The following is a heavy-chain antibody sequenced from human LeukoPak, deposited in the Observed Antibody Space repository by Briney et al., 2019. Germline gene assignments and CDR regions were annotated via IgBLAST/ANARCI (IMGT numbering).Heavy chain of an antibody. D-gene: IGHD6-13*01. V-gene: IGHV1-2*02. CDR1: GSTFTGYY. J-gene: IGHJ3*02. CDR3: ATGDSSSWFNDAFDI. CDR2: INPNSGGT. Sequence: GASVKVSCKASGSTFTGYYMHWVRQAPGQGLEWMGWINPNSGGTNYAQKFQGRVTMTRDTSISTAYMELSRLTSDDTAVYYCATGDSSSWFNDAFDIWGQGTMVTISS.